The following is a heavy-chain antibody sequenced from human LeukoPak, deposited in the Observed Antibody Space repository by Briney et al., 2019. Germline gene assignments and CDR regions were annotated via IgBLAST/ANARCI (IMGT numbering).Heavy chain of an antibody. CDR3: ARGTGAPNYFDY. V-gene: IGHV1-2*02. Sequence: AASVKVSCKASGYTFTGYYIHWVRQAPGQGLGWMAWINPNGGGTNYAQKFQGRVAVTRDSSISTAYMELSGLTSDDTAVFYCARGTGAPNYFDYWGQGTLVTVSS. CDR1: GYTFTGYY. J-gene: IGHJ4*02. CDR2: INPNGGGT. D-gene: IGHD7-27*01.